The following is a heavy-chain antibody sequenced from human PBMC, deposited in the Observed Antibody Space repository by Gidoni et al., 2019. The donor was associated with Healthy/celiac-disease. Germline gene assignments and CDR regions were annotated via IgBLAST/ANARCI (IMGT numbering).Heavy chain of an antibody. D-gene: IGHD3-9*01. CDR3: ARGRAYYDILTGYAHYDY. V-gene: IGHV1-8*01. Sequence: QVQLVQSGAEVKKHGASVKVSCMASGYTFNSYDINWVRQATGQGLEWMGWMNPNSGNTGYAQKFQGRVTMTRNTSISTAYRELSSLRSEDTAVYYCARGRAYYDILTGYAHYDYWGQGTLVTVSS. J-gene: IGHJ4*02. CDR1: GYTFNSYD. CDR2: MNPNSGNT.